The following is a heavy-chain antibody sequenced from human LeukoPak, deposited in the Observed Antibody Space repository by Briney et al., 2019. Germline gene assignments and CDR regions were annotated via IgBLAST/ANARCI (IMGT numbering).Heavy chain of an antibody. J-gene: IGHJ4*02. Sequence: GASVKVSCKASGGTFSSYAISWVRQAPGQGLEWMGRIIPILGIANYAQKFQGRVTITADKSTSTAYMELSSLRSEDTAVYYCARERGYDSSGYYDYWGQGTLVTVSS. CDR1: GGTFSSYA. CDR3: ARERGYDSSGYYDY. D-gene: IGHD3-22*01. CDR2: IIPILGIA. V-gene: IGHV1-69*04.